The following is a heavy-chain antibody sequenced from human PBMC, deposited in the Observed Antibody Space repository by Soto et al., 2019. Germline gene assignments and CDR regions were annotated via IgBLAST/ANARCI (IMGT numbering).Heavy chain of an antibody. V-gene: IGHV1-69*12. Sequence: QVQLVQSGAEVKKPGSSVKVSCKASGGSLSNYGISWVRQAPGQGLEWMGGIIPVFGTANYAQKFQGRVKITADESTSIGSMDVTSLRSEDTAVYYCARGDATKIVVTTYYGMDVWGQGTTVTVSS. CDR3: ARGDATKIVVTTYYGMDV. CDR2: IIPVFGTA. D-gene: IGHD4-17*01. CDR1: GGSLSNYG. J-gene: IGHJ6*02.